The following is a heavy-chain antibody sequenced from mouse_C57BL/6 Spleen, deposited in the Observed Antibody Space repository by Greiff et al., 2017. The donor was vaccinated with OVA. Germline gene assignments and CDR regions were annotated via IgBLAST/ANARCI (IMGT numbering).Heavy chain of an antibody. Sequence: VQLQQPGAELVKPGASVTLSCKASGYTFTSYWMHWVKQRPGQGLEWIGMIHPNSGSTNYNEKFKSKATLTVDKSSSTAYMQLSSLTSEDSAVYYWARRDLWGAMDYWGQGTSVTASS. V-gene: IGHV1-64*01. D-gene: IGHD1-1*02. J-gene: IGHJ4*01. CDR3: ARRDLWGAMDY. CDR2: IHPNSGST. CDR1: GYTFTSYW.